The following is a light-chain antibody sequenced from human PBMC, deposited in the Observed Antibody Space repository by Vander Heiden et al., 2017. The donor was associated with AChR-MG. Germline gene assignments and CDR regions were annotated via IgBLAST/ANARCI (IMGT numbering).Light chain of an antibody. CDR1: SSNLGAGYG. CDR3: QSYDSSLSGYVV. V-gene: IGLV1-40*01. CDR2: GNS. J-gene: IGLJ2*01. Sequence: QSVLTQPPSVSGAPGQRVPTPCTGRSSNLGAGYGVHWYQLLPETAPKLLVYGNSNRPSGVPDRFSGSKSGTSASLAITGLQAEDEADYYCQSYDSSLSGYVVFGGGTKLTGL.